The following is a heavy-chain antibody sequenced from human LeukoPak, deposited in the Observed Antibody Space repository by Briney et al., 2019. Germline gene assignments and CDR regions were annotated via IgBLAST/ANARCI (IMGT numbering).Heavy chain of an antibody. CDR3: AREDYGTGSYYRGDAFDI. Sequence: SETLSFTCAVPGGSVSGYYWTWVRQPLGKGLEWIGEISHTGGANYNPSLKSRVTIGLDTSKKQLSLKLESVTAADTAVYYCAREDYGTGSYYRGDAFDIWGHGTMVTVSS. J-gene: IGHJ3*02. CDR1: GGSVSGYY. V-gene: IGHV4-34*01. D-gene: IGHD3-10*01. CDR2: ISHTGGA.